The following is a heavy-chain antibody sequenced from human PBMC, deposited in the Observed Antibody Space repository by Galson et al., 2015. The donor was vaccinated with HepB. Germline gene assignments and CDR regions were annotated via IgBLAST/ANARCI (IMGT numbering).Heavy chain of an antibody. Sequence: LSLTCTVSGGSISSSSYYWGWIRQPPGKGLEWIGSIYYSGSTYYNPSLKSRVTISVDTSKNQFSLELSSVTAADTAVYYCASSQLWQQLSWGQGTLVTVSS. V-gene: IGHV4-39*07. J-gene: IGHJ4*02. D-gene: IGHD6-13*01. CDR3: ASSQLWQQLS. CDR1: GGSISSSSYY. CDR2: IYYSGST.